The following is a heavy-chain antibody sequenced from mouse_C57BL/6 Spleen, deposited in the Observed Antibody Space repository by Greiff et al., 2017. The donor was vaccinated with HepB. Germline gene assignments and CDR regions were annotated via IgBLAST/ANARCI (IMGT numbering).Heavy chain of an antibody. CDR2: ISDGGSYT. J-gene: IGHJ3*01. V-gene: IGHV5-4*01. Sequence: EVKLMESGGGLVKPGGSLKLSCAASGFTFSSYAMSWVRQTPEKRLEWVATISDGGSYTYYPDNVKGRFTISRDNAKNNLYLQMSHLKSEDTAMYYCARDQLFAYWGQGTLVTVSA. CDR1: GFTFSSYA. D-gene: IGHD4-1*02. CDR3: ARDQLFAY.